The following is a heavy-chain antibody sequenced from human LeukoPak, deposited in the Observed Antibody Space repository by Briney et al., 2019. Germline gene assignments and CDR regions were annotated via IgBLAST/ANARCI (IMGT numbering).Heavy chain of an antibody. CDR2: IYGGGNT. CDR3: ARRGDGGRSFDY. D-gene: IGHD4-23*01. CDR1: GFTAGSSY. Sequence: PGGSLRLSCAASGFTAGSSYMNWVRQAPGKGLEWVSLIYGGGNTYYADSVKGRFTISRDNSKNTLYLQMNSLRAEDTAVYYCARRGDGGRSFDYWGQGTLVTVSS. V-gene: IGHV3-53*01. J-gene: IGHJ4*02.